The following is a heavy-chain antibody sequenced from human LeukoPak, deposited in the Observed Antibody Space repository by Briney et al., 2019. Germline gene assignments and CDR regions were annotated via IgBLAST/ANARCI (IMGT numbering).Heavy chain of an antibody. Sequence: PGGSLRLSCAASGFTVSRNYMSWVRQAPGKGLEWVSVIYSGGSTYYADSVKGRFTISRDSSRNSLYLQMNSLRAEDTAVYYCAREGVVPAAILGYWGQGTLVTVSS. D-gene: IGHD2-2*01. CDR2: IYSGGST. CDR3: AREGVVPAAILGY. CDR1: GFTVSRNY. V-gene: IGHV3-66*02. J-gene: IGHJ4*02.